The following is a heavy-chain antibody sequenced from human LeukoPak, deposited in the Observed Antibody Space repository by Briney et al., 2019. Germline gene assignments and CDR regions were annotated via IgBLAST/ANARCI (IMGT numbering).Heavy chain of an antibody. CDR1: GGSVSSGSYY. Sequence: PSETLSLTCTVSGGSVSSGSYYRSWIRQPPGKGLEWIGYIYYSGSSNYNPSLKSRVTISVDMSKNQFSLKLTSVTAADTAVYYCARLMNIAAADFWGQGTLVTVSS. CDR3: ARLMNIAAADF. V-gene: IGHV4-61*01. J-gene: IGHJ4*02. D-gene: IGHD6-13*01. CDR2: IYYSGSS.